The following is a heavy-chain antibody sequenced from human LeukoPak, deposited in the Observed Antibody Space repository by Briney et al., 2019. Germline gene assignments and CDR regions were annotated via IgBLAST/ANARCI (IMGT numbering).Heavy chain of an antibody. CDR1: GGSISSYY. Sequence: SETLSLTCTVSGGSISSYYWSWIRQPPGKGLEWIGYIYYSGSTNYNPPLKSRVTISVDTSKNQFSLKLSSVTAADTAVYYCARDRGIAAAGHYYYYYGMDVWGQGTTVTVSS. D-gene: IGHD6-13*01. V-gene: IGHV4-59*01. J-gene: IGHJ6*02. CDR2: IYYSGST. CDR3: ARDRGIAAAGHYYYYYGMDV.